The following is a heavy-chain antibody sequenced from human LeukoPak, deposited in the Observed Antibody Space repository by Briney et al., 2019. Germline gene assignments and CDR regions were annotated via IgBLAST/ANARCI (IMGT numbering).Heavy chain of an antibody. CDR1: GFTFDDYA. CDR2: ISWNSGSI. V-gene: IGHV3-9*01. CDR3: AKGVEAVPAAGRFYYYGMDV. J-gene: IGHJ6*02. D-gene: IGHD2-2*01. Sequence: GGSLRLSCAASGFTFDDYAMHWVRQAPGKGLEWVSGISWNSGSIGYADSVKGRFTISRDNAKNSLYLQMNSLRAEDTALYYCAKGVEAVPAAGRFYYYGMDVWGQGTTVTVSS.